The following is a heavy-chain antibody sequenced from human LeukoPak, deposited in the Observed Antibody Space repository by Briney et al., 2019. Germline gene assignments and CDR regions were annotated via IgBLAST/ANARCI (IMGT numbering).Heavy chain of an antibody. Sequence: GGSLRLSCAASGFTFSNAWMSWVRQAPGKGLEWGGRIKSKTDGGTTDYAAPVKGKFTISRDDSKNTLYLQMNSLKTEDTAVYYCTTQAYGDFDYWGQGTLVTVSS. D-gene: IGHD4-17*01. V-gene: IGHV3-15*01. CDR2: IKSKTDGGTT. CDR1: GFTFSNAW. J-gene: IGHJ4*02. CDR3: TTQAYGDFDY.